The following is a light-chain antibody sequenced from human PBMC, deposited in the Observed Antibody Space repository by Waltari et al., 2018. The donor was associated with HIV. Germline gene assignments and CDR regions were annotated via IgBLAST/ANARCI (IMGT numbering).Light chain of an antibody. CDR1: ALPDQF. J-gene: IGLJ3*02. CDR3: QLADLSGTYWV. Sequence: SYDVTQPSSVSVSPGQTARITCSGSALPDQFVYWYQQKPGQAPVLVIYQDTQRPSGIPERFSGSSSGTVATLTIRGVRTEDEADYHCQLADLSGTYWVFGGGTKLTVL. CDR2: QDT. V-gene: IGLV3-25*03.